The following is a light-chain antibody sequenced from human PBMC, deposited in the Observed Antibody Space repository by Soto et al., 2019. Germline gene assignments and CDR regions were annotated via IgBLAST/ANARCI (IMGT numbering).Light chain of an antibody. Sequence: EIVLTQSPGTLSLSPGARATLNCRASQGISPSSLAWYRQKPGQAPRLLIYGAFNRATGIPDRFSGGGSGTDYTLPISRLEPEDSAVYDCQQYGSSGTFGQGTKVDIK. CDR1: QGISPSS. CDR3: QQYGSSGT. J-gene: IGKJ1*01. V-gene: IGKV3-20*01. CDR2: GAF.